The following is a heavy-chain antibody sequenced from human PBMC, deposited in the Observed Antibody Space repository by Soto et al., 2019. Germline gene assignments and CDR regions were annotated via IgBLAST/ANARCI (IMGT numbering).Heavy chain of an antibody. CDR2: IYYSGRT. Sequence: SETLSLTCTVSGGSISDFYWSWARQPPGKGLEWIGYIYYSGRTDYNPSLKGRVTISIDTSKNQLSLKLRSVTAADTAVYYCARVGGVAARTFDYWGQGTLVTVSS. J-gene: IGHJ4*02. CDR3: ARVGGVAARTFDY. D-gene: IGHD6-6*01. V-gene: IGHV4-59*01. CDR1: GGSISDFY.